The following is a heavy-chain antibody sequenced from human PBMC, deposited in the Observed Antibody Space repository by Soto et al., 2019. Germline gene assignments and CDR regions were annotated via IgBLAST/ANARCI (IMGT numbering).Heavy chain of an antibody. CDR1: GYRFTNYG. Sequence: QVQLVQSGAEVKKPGASVKVSCKTSGYRFTNYGMHWVRQAPGQGLEWMGWINAGTGHTAFSQKLQGRVTINRDTSARTAYMELNNLKYEDTAVYYCARDAKVFGVITNPYDFWGQGTLVTVSS. D-gene: IGHD3-3*01. CDR2: INAGTGHT. V-gene: IGHV1-3*01. J-gene: IGHJ4*02. CDR3: ARDAKVFGVITNPYDF.